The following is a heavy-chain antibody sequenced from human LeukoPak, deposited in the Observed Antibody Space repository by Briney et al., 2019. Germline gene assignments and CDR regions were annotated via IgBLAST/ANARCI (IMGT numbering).Heavy chain of an antibody. CDR1: GDSIDSSHW. Sequence: SGTLSLTCAVSGDSIDSSHWWSWVRQPPGKGLEWIGEIYHSGTTNYNPSLKSRVTMSVDKSKNQSSLKLNSVTAADTAVYYCARDRPQVSSFNFFDPWGQGTPVTVSS. CDR3: ARDRPQVSSFNFFDP. D-gene: IGHD6-6*01. J-gene: IGHJ5*02. V-gene: IGHV4-4*02. CDR2: IYHSGTT.